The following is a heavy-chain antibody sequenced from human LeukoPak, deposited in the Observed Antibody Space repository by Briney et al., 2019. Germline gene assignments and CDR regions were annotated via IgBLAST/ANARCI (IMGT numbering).Heavy chain of an antibody. J-gene: IGHJ4*02. CDR3: ARAPYYYDSSSYYHFDY. D-gene: IGHD3-22*01. Sequence: GRSLRLSCAASGFTFSSYGMHWVRQAPGKGLEWVAVIWYGGSNKYYADSVKGRFTISRDNSKNTLYLQMNSLRAEDTAVYYCARAPYYYDSSSYYHFDYWGQGTLVTVSS. CDR1: GFTFSSYG. CDR2: IWYGGSNK. V-gene: IGHV3-33*01.